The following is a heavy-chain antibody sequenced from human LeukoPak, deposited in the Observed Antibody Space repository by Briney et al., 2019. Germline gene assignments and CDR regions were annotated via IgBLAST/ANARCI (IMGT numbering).Heavy chain of an antibody. CDR1: GFTFSDHY. CDR2: TRNKANSYTT. J-gene: IGHJ4*02. Sequence: GGSLRLSCAASGFTFSDHYMDWVRQAPGKGLEWAGRTRNKANSYTTEYAASVKGRFTISRDDSKNSLYLQMNSLKTEDTAVYYCARGRDYFDYWGQGTLVTVSS. V-gene: IGHV3-72*01. CDR3: ARGRDYFDY.